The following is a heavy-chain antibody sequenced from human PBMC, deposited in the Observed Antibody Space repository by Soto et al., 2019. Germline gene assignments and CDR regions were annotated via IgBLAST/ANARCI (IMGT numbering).Heavy chain of an antibody. CDR3: ARDRGATTVYGMDV. CDR1: GFTFSSYG. J-gene: IGHJ6*02. Sequence: QVQLVESGGGVVQPGRSLRLSCAASGFTFSSYGMHWVRQAPGKGLEWVAVIWYDGSKNYYGDSVKGRFTISRDNSKNTLYLEMNSLRAEDTAVYYCARDRGATTVYGMDVWGQGTTLTVSS. CDR2: IWYDGSKN. V-gene: IGHV3-33*01. D-gene: IGHD1-26*01.